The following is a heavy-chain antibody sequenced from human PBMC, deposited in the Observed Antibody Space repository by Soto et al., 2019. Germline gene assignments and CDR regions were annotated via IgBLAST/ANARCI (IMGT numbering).Heavy chain of an antibody. Sequence: QLQLQESGPGLVKPSETLSLTCTVSGGSISSSSYYWGWIRQPPGKGLEWIGTIYYSGSTYYNPSLKSRVTISVDTSKNQFSLKLSSVTAADTAVYYCARKRYCTNGVCYTLPSYGMDVWGQGTTVTVSS. V-gene: IGHV4-39*01. J-gene: IGHJ6*02. CDR2: IYYSGST. CDR3: ARKRYCTNGVCYTLPSYGMDV. CDR1: GGSISSSSYY. D-gene: IGHD2-8*01.